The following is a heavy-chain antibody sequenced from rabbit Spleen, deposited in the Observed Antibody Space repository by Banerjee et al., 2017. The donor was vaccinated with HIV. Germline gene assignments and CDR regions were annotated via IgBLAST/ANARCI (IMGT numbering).Heavy chain of an antibody. J-gene: IGHJ4*01. CDR3: TRDDGSGHYIDGYFNL. V-gene: IGHV1S45*01. D-gene: IGHD1-1*01. CDR2: IYTGDSDT. Sequence: QEQLVESGGGLVKPGASLTLTCKASGFSRSTGYWICWVRQAPGKGLEWIGCIYTGDSDTAYATWAKGRVTISKTSSTTVTLQVTSLTAADTATYFCTRDDGSGHYIDGYFNLWGPGTLVTVS. CDR1: GFSRSTGYW.